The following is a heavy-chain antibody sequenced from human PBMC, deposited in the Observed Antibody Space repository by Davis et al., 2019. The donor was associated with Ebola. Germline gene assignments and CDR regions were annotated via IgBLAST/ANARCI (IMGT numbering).Heavy chain of an antibody. CDR2: ISYDGSNK. D-gene: IGHD6-19*01. V-gene: IGHV3-30-3*01. CDR3: AKDPRAVAAGGWFDP. CDR1: GFTFSSYA. J-gene: IGHJ5*02. Sequence: GESLKISCAASGFTFSSYAMHWVRQAPGKGLEWVAVISYDGSNKYYADSVKGRFTISRDNSKNTLYLQMNSLRAEDTALYYCAKDPRAVAAGGWFDPWGQGTLVTVSS.